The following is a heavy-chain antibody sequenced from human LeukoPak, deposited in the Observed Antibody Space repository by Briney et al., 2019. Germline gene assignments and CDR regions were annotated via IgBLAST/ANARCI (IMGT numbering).Heavy chain of an antibody. CDR2: ISFSGST. V-gene: IGHV4-59*12. CDR1: GGSISSYY. D-gene: IGHD2-15*01. CDR3: ARGPYCSGGSCYSAWFDP. J-gene: IGHJ5*02. Sequence: PSETLSLTCTVSGGSISSYYWSWIRQPPGMGLEWIGYISFSGSTNYNPSLKSRVTISVDKSKNQFSLKLSSVTAADTAVYYCARGPYCSGGSCYSAWFDPWGQGTLVTVSS.